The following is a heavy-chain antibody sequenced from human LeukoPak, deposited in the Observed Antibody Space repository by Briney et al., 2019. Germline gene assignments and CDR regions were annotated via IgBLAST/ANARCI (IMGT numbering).Heavy chain of an antibody. V-gene: IGHV4-59*08. D-gene: IGHD1-14*01. CDR1: GGSISSYY. J-gene: IGHJ6*02. CDR2: IYYSGST. Sequence: SETLSLTCTVSGGSISSYYWSWIRQPPGKGLEWIGYIYYSGSTNYNPSLKSRVTTSVDTSKNQFSLKLSSVTAADTAVYYCARISAEPTNGMDVWGQGTTVTVSS. CDR3: ARISAEPTNGMDV.